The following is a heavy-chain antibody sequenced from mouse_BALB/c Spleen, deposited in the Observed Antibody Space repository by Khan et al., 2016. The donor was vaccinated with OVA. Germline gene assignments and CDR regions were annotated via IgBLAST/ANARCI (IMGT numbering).Heavy chain of an antibody. V-gene: IGHV5-6-3*01. CDR2: PNSNGGTR. Sequence: EVQLVESGGGLVQPGGSLKLSCAAYGFPFSGYGMSWVRQTSDKRLALVATPNSNGGTRYYSHSVKDRFTISRDHANTPLHRNMIRLKSEDTARYYYARVYYRHGEGYWYYDVGGGGSTVTVSS. D-gene: IGHD2-14*01. CDR3: ARVYYRHGEGYWYYDV. J-gene: IGHJ1*01. CDR1: GFPFSGYG.